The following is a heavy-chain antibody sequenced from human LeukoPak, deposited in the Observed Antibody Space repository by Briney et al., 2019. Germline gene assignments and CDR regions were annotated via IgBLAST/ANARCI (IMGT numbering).Heavy chain of an antibody. V-gene: IGHV3-21*06. CDR2: LSSSSTYI. D-gene: IGHD5-12*01. CDR1: GFTFSGYS. J-gene: IGHJ4*02. CDR3: ARVRRRSSAYDYSDY. Sequence: GGSLRLSCAASGFTFSGYSMNWVRQAPGKGLEWVSALSSSSTYIYYVDSVKGRFTISRENAKNSLYLQMNSLRAEDTAIYFCARVRRRSSAYDYSDYWGQGTLVTVSA.